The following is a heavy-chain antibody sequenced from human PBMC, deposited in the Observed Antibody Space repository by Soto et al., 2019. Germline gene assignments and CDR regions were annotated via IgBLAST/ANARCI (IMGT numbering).Heavy chain of an antibody. J-gene: IGHJ6*02. Sequence: QVQLVESGGGVVQPGRSRRLSCRVSGITLNNSGIHWVRQAPGKGLEWMAVISHDGSEQYYADSMKGRLNISRDNSKNTVNLQMNSLRGEDTAIYYCVKDRVPGAYGHYYGMDVWGQGTTVTVSS. CDR2: ISHDGSEQ. CDR3: VKDRVPGAYGHYYGMDV. D-gene: IGHD5-12*01. V-gene: IGHV3-30*18. CDR1: GITLNNSG.